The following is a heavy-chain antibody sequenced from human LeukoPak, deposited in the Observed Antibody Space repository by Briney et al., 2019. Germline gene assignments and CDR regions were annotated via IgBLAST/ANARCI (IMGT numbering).Heavy chain of an antibody. CDR1: GFTFSSYA. CDR2: ISINGDNT. CDR3: VKDHEYSYDY. Sequence: GGSLRLSCAASGFTFSSYAMSWVRQAPGKGLEFVSTISINGDNTYYADSVKGRFTISRDNSKNTLYLQVRSLRDEDTAVYYCVKDHEYSYDYWGRGTLVTVSS. V-gene: IGHV3-64D*06. D-gene: IGHD5-18*01. J-gene: IGHJ4*02.